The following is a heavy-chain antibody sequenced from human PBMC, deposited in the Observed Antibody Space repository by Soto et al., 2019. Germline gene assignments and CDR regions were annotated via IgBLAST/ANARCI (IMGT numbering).Heavy chain of an antibody. J-gene: IGHJ4*02. D-gene: IGHD3-9*01. Sequence: ASVKVSCKASGYTFTSYAMHWVRQAPGQRLEWMGWINAGNGNTKYSQKFQGRVTITRDTSASTAYMELSSLRSEDTAVYYCARGLITDYDILTAFDYWGQGTLVTVSS. CDR1: GYTFTSYA. V-gene: IGHV1-3*01. CDR3: ARGLITDYDILTAFDY. CDR2: INAGNGNT.